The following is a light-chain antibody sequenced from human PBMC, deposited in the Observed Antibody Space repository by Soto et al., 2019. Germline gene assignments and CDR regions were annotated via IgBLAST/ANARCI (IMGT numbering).Light chain of an antibody. V-gene: IGLV2-23*02. CDR1: SSDVGRYNL. CDR3: CSYAGGFTWV. Sequence: QSVLTQPASVSGSPGQSTTISCSGTSSDVGRYNLVSWYQQQPGKAPRLLIYEVSKRPSGVSNRFSGSKSGNTASLTISGLQAEDEADYYCCSYAGGFTWVFGGGTQLTVL. CDR2: EVS. J-gene: IGLJ3*02.